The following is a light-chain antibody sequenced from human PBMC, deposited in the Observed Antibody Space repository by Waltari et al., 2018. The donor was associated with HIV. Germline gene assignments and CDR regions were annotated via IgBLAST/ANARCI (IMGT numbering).Light chain of an antibody. CDR2: DVA. J-gene: IGLJ3*02. CDR1: SSDIGSFNY. CDR3: SSYTITNTWV. Sequence: QSVLTQPASLSGSPGPSITISCAGSSSDIGSFNYVSLYRHHPGEAPNLIIYDVANRPSGVSDRFPASKAGDAASLTISGLQAEDEASYYCSSYTITNTWVVGGGTTWTVL. V-gene: IGLV2-14*01.